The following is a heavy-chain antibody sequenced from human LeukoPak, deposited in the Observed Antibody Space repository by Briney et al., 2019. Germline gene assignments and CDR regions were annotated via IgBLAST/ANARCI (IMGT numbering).Heavy chain of an antibody. V-gene: IGHV4-34*01. CDR2: INHRGST. CDR1: GVSFSGYY. Sequence: KPSETLSLTCAVYGVSFSGYYWSWLRQPPGKGLEWIGEINHRGSTNYNPSLKSRVTISVDTSKNQFSLKLSSVTAADTAVYYCARGTPSGSYVLGFDPWGQGTLVTVSS. CDR3: ARGTPSGSYVLGFDP. D-gene: IGHD1-26*01. J-gene: IGHJ5*02.